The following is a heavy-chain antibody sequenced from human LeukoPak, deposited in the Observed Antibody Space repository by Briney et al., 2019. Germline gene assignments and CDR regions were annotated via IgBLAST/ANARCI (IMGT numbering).Heavy chain of an antibody. CDR3: AKDQGYSVIVDYYYMDV. Sequence: GGSLRLSCAASGFTFTDYWMHWVRQAPGKELAWVARIRGDGRATTYADSVKGRFTISRDNAMNTPYLQMNSLRAEDTGVYHCAKDQGYSVIVDYYYMDVWGKGTTVTVSS. CDR1: GFTFTDYW. V-gene: IGHV3-74*03. CDR2: IRGDGRAT. D-gene: IGHD5/OR15-5a*01. J-gene: IGHJ6*03.